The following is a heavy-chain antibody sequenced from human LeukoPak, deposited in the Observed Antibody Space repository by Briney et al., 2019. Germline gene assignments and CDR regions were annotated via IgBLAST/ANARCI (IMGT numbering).Heavy chain of an antibody. CDR2: IYHSGST. CDR3: AKSSYRIFDY. Sequence: PSETLSLTCTVSGYSISSGYYWGWIRQPPGKGLEWIGSIYHSGSTYYNPSLKSRVTISVDTSKNQFSLKLSSVTAADTAVYYCAKSSYRIFDYWGQGTLVTVSS. V-gene: IGHV4-38-2*02. CDR1: GYSISSGYY. D-gene: IGHD2-2*02. J-gene: IGHJ4*02.